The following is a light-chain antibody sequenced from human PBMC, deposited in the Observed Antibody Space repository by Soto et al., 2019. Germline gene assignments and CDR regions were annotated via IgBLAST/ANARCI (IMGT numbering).Light chain of an antibody. CDR2: DVS. J-gene: IGLJ1*01. CDR1: SSVVGGYNA. Sequence: QSVLTQPASVSGSPGQSITISCTGTSSVVGGYNAVSWYQQHPGRAPKLMIYDVSNRPSGISNRFSGSKSGSTASLTISGLQAEDDADYYCSSHTRSGVYVFGAGTKVTVL. V-gene: IGLV2-14*01. CDR3: SSHTRSGVYV.